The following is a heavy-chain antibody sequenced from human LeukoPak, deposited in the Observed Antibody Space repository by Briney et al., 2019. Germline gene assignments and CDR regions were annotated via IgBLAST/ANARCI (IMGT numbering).Heavy chain of an antibody. CDR2: IYPGDSDT. CDR1: GYSFTSYW. Sequence: GESLKISCKGSGYSFTSYWIGWVRQMPGKGLEWMGIIYPGDSDTRYSPSFQGQVTISADKSISTAYLQWSSLKASDTAMYYCARRHLSSYYGSGPFGYWGQGTLVTVSS. J-gene: IGHJ4*02. D-gene: IGHD3-10*01. V-gene: IGHV5-51*01. CDR3: ARRHLSSYYGSGPFGY.